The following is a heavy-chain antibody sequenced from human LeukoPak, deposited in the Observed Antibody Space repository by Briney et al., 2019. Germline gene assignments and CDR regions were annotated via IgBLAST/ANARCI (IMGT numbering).Heavy chain of an antibody. V-gene: IGHV3-48*01. CDR1: GFTFRSYS. CDR3: Y. D-gene: IGHD6-13*01. Sequence: GGSLRLSCAASGFTFRSYSMNWVRQAPGKGLEWVSYISSRSSTIYYADSVKGRFTISRDNAKNSLYLHYCARFGSSWYYGFDYWGQGTLVTVSS. J-gene: IGHJ4*02. CDR2: ISSRSSTI.